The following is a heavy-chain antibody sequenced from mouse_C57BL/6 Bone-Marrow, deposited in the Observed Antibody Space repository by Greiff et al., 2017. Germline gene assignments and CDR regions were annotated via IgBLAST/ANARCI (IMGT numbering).Heavy chain of an antibody. CDR3: TTRQLDHYYAMDY. CDR1: GFNIKDDY. Sequence: DVKLVESGAELVRPGASVKLSCTASGFNIKDDYMHWVKQRPEQGLEWIGWIDPENGDTEYASKFQGKATITADTSSNTAYLQLSSLTSEDTAVYYCTTRQLDHYYAMDYWGQGTSVTVSS. D-gene: IGHD6-1*02. CDR2: IDPENGDT. V-gene: IGHV14-4*01. J-gene: IGHJ4*01.